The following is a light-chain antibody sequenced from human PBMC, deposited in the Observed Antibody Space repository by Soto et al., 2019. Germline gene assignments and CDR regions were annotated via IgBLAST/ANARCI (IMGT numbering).Light chain of an antibody. CDR3: TSYTNSSAVV. CDR1: RDDIGAYDY. Sequence: QSALTQPASVSGSPGQSITISCAGTRDDIGAYDYVSWYQQHPGNAPKLLVYEVTNRPSGVSDRFSGSKSGNTASLTISGLQAEEEADYYCTSYTNSSAVVFGRGTKATVL. J-gene: IGLJ2*01. CDR2: EVT. V-gene: IGLV2-14*01.